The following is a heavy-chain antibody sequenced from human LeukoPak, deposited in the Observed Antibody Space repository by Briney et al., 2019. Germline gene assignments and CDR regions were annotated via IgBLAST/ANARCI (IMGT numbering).Heavy chain of an antibody. CDR3: AREGGPYRPLDY. CDR1: GGSITSTNY. CDR2: VNLQGST. V-gene: IGHV4-4*02. J-gene: IGHJ4*02. Sequence: PSETLSLTCGVSGGSITSTNYWTWARQPPGKGLEWIGEVNLQGSTNYTPSLMGRVAISLDMSENHISLQLTSVTAADTAVYYCAREGGPYRPLDYSGQGTLVTVSS.